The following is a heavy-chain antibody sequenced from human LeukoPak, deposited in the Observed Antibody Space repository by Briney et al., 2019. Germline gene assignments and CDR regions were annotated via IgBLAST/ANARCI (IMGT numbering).Heavy chain of an antibody. Sequence: PSETLSLTCNVSSYSIRNGYYWGWVRQSPGKGLEWIGSIYYTGITYYNPSLKSRVTISTDTSKNQFSLKLTSVTATDTAVYYCARGSALGVERVGGYFDYWGQGALVTVFS. CDR3: ARGSALGVERVGGYFDY. CDR2: IYYTGIT. D-gene: IGHD1-26*01. J-gene: IGHJ4*02. CDR1: SYSIRNGYY. V-gene: IGHV4-38-2*02.